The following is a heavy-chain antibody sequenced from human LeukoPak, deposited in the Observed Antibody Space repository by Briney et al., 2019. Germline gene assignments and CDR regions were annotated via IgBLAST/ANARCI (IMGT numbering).Heavy chain of an antibody. CDR1: GFTFSSYA. CDR2: ISDSGGST. J-gene: IGHJ6*02. Sequence: GGSLRLSCAASGFTFSSYAMSWVRQAPGKGLEWVLGISDSGGSTYYADSVKGRFTISRDNSKNTLYLQMNSLRAEDTAVYYCAKDDSAYYYYYGMDVWGQGTTVTVSS. CDR3: AKDDSAYYYYYGMDV. D-gene: IGHD2-21*02. V-gene: IGHV3-23*01.